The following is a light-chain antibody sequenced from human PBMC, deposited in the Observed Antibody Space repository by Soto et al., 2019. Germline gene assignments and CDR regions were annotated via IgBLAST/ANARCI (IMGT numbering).Light chain of an antibody. CDR3: SSYTSSSTV. Sequence: QSVLTQPPSASGTPGQRVTISCSGSSSNIGSNTVNWYQQLPGTAPKHLIFSNNQRPSGVPDRFSGSKSGNTASLTISGLQAEDEADYYCSSYTSSSTVFGTGTKLTVL. CDR2: SNN. CDR1: SSNIGSNT. J-gene: IGLJ1*01. V-gene: IGLV1-44*01.